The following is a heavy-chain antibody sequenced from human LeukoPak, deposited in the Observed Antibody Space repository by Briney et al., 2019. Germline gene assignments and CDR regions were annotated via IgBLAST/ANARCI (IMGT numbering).Heavy chain of an antibody. Sequence: GGSLRLSCAASGFIFSGYWMNWVRQAPGKGLAWVARIDSDGSTANYADSVRGRFTISRDNAKNSLYLQMNSLRAEDTAVYYCARWTLGEAFFDIWGQGTMVTVSS. D-gene: IGHD3-16*01. J-gene: IGHJ3*02. CDR1: GFIFSGYW. V-gene: IGHV3-74*01. CDR2: IDSDGSTA. CDR3: ARWTLGEAFFDI.